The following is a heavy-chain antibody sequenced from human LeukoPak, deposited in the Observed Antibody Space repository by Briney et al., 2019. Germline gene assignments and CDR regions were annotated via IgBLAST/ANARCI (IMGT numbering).Heavy chain of an antibody. J-gene: IGHJ3*02. CDR3: ARGPPGKENAFDI. V-gene: IGHV4-59*12. D-gene: IGHD2-2*01. CDR2: IYYSGST. CDR1: GGSISRYY. Sequence: LPKTLSLTCTVSGGSISRYYWGGLRQRPGKGLEWIGYIYYSGSTTYNPSLKSRVTTTADTTKNQFSLILSSLTAADTAVYYCARGPPGKENAFDIWGQGTMVTVSS.